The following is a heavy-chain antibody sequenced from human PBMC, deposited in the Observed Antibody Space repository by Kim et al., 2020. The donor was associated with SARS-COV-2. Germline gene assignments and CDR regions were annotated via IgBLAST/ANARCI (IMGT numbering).Heavy chain of an antibody. Sequence: SETLSLTCTVSGGSIISSSYYWSWIRQPPGKGLEWIGSIYYSGSTYYNPSLKSRVTISVDTSKNQFSLKLSSVTAADTAVYYCARRVIVATIEGPHNWFDPWGQGTLVTVSS. V-gene: IGHV4-39*01. J-gene: IGHJ5*02. CDR2: IYYSGST. CDR3: ARRVIVATIEGPHNWFDP. D-gene: IGHD5-12*01. CDR1: GGSIISSSYY.